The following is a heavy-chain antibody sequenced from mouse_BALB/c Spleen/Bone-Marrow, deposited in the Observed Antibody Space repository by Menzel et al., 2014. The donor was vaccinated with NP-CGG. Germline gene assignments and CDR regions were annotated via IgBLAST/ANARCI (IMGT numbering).Heavy chain of an antibody. V-gene: IGHV1S81*02. CDR2: INPSNGRT. CDR1: GYTFTSYW. CDR3: ARWGCTYWYFDV. J-gene: IGHJ1*01. Sequence: VQLQQSGAELAKPGASVKLSCKASGYTFTSYWMHWVKQRPGQGLEWIGEINPSNGRTNYNEKFKSKATLTVDKSSSTTYKHISYLAYENSTVYYCARWGCTYWYFDVWGAGTTVTVSS.